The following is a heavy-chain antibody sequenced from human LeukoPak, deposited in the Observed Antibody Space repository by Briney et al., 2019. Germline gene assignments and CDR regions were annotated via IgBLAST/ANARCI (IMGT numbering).Heavy chain of an antibody. CDR2: INHSRST. D-gene: IGHD3-16*02. Sequence: PSETLSLTCAVYGGSFSGYYWSWIRQPPGKGLEWIGEINHSRSTNYNPSLKSRVTISVDTSKNQFSLKLSSVTAADTAVYYCARERLSDYVWGSYPSYYFDYWGQGTLVTVSS. V-gene: IGHV4-34*01. J-gene: IGHJ4*02. CDR3: ARERLSDYVWGSYPSYYFDY. CDR1: GGSFSGYY.